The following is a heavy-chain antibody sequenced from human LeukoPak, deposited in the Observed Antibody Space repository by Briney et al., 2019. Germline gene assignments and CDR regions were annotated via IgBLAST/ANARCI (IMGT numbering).Heavy chain of an antibody. CDR3: ARGRYGDYFYY. CDR1: GYSISSGYY. J-gene: IGHJ4*02. Sequence: ASETLSLTCTVSGYSISSGYYWGWLRQPPGKGLEWIGSIYHSGSTYYNPSLKSRVTISVDTSKNQFSLKLSSVTAADTAVYYCARGRYGDYFYYWGQGTLVTVSS. D-gene: IGHD4-17*01. CDR2: IYHSGST. V-gene: IGHV4-38-2*02.